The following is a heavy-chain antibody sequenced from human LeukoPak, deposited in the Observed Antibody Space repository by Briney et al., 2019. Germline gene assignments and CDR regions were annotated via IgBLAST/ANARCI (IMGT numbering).Heavy chain of an antibody. D-gene: IGHD6-6*01. Sequence: GSLRLSCAASGFTFSSYWMSWIRQPAGKGLEWIGRISTSGNTNYNPSLKSRVTMSVDTSKNQFSLKLSSVTAADTAVYYCARLATPSTMAARGRSWFESWGQGTLVTVSS. CDR3: ARLATPSTMAARGRSWFES. J-gene: IGHJ5*01. CDR1: GFTFSSYW. CDR2: ISTSGNT. V-gene: IGHV4-4*07.